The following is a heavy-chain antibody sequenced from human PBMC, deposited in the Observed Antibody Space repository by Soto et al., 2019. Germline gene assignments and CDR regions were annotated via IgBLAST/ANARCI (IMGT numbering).Heavy chain of an antibody. D-gene: IGHD2-2*01. CDR3: TRAGPGECGSTSCFAHSPDV. CDR2: MNNDGSST. J-gene: IGHJ6*04. CDR1: GFTFSRHW. Sequence: EVQLAESGGGLVQPGGSLTLSCAASGFTFSRHWMHWVRQSPGKALVWVSRMNNDGSSTYYPDSVKGRFTISRNNARNTLYLGVGSRTVEAKGVYFCTRAGPGECGSTSCFAHSPDVWGRGTTVTVCS. V-gene: IGHV3-74*01.